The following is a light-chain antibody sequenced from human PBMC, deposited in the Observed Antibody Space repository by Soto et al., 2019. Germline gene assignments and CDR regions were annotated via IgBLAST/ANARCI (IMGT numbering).Light chain of an antibody. CDR3: QQYDNWPWT. J-gene: IGKJ1*01. Sequence: EIVMSQSPATLSVSPGERATLSCRASQSITSSLAWYQQKPGQAPRLLLYGVSTRATGIPDRFSGSGSGTDFTLAISRVEPEDFAVYYCQQYDNWPWTFGQGTKVAIK. CDR1: QSITSS. CDR2: GVS. V-gene: IGKV3D-15*01.